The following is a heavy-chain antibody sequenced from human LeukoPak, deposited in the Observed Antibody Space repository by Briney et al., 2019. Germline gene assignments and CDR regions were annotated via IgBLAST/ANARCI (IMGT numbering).Heavy chain of an antibody. J-gene: IGHJ4*02. D-gene: IGHD4-17*01. CDR2: ISSSATYI. Sequence: PGGSLRLSRAGSGFTFSSYTMNWVRQAPGKGLEWVSSISSSATYIYYADSVRGRFTISRDDAKNSLFLHMNSLRAEDTAVYYCATWDDYGDYVAFEYWGQGTLVTVSS. V-gene: IGHV3-21*01. CDR1: GFTFSSYT. CDR3: ATWDDYGDYVAFEY.